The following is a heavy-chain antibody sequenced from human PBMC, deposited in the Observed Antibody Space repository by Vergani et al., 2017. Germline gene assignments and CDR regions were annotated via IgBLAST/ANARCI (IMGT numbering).Heavy chain of an antibody. CDR2: IKSKTDGGTT. D-gene: IGHD5-12*01. CDR3: ARPFSGYDWSYIPVSDY. Sequence: EVQLVESGGGLVKPGGSLRLSCAASGFTFSNAWMSWVRQAPGKGLEWVGRIKSKTDGGTTDYAAPVKGRFTISRDDSKNTLYLQMNSLKTEDTAVYYCARPFSGYDWSYIPVSDYWGQGTLVTVSS. V-gene: IGHV3-15*01. CDR1: GFTFSNAW. J-gene: IGHJ4*02.